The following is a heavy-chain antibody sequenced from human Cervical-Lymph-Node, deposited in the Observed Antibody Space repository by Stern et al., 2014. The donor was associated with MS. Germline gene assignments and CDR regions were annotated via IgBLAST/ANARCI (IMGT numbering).Heavy chain of an antibody. CDR1: GFSLSNSG. J-gene: IGHJ6*02. CDR3: MGVGDAMHV. Sequence: GQLVESGGGVVQPGRSLTLSCAASGFSLSNSGMHWVRLAPGKGLEWVAVMSFVGGNKKYGDSVKGRFSISRDMANNTLFLQMNSLRPEDTAVYYCMGVGDAMHVWGQGTTVIVSS. V-gene: IGHV3-30*03. CDR2: MSFVGGNK.